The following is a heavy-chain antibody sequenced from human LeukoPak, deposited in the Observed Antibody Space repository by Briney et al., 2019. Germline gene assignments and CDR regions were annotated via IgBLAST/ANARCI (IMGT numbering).Heavy chain of an antibody. CDR2: INHDGRET. CDR3: ARGVGGSRAFDI. Sequence: GGSLRLSCLGSGFNFRYFWMSWVRQAPGKGLEWVANINHDGRETYYADSVKGRFIISRDNAKNTLYLQMSSLRAEDTAVYYCARGVGGSRAFDIWGQGTMVTVSS. V-gene: IGHV3-7*04. J-gene: IGHJ3*02. CDR1: GFNFRYFW. D-gene: IGHD2-15*01.